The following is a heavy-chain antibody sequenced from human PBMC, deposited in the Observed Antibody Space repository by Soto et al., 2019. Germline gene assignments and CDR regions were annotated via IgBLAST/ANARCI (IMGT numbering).Heavy chain of an antibody. V-gene: IGHV3-30*18. Sequence: QVHLVESGGGVVQPGRSLRLSCAASGFTFSSYGMHWVRQAPGKGLEWVAIISYDGSNQYYADSVKGRFTISRDNSKNTLDLQMNSLRTEDTAVYYCAKALGELSPESYDHWGQGVLVTVSS. J-gene: IGHJ4*02. CDR3: AKALGELSPESYDH. CDR1: GFTFSSYG. D-gene: IGHD3-16*02. CDR2: ISYDGSNQ.